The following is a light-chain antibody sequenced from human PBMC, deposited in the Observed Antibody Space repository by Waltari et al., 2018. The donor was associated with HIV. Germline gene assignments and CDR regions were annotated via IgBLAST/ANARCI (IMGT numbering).Light chain of an antibody. CDR1: QSVSRN. Sequence: EMVMTQSPATLSVSPGERATLSCRASQSVSRNLAWSQQKPGQAPRLLIYDASTRATGIPARFSGSGSGTEFTLTISSLQSEDSAVYYYQQYNNWYTFAQGTKLEIK. CDR3: QQYNNWYT. J-gene: IGKJ2*01. CDR2: DAS. V-gene: IGKV3D-15*01.